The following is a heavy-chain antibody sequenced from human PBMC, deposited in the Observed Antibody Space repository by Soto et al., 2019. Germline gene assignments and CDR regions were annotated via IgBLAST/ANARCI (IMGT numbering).Heavy chain of an antibody. CDR1: GDSFTDYY. J-gene: IGHJ6*03. Sequence: QVPLVQSGAEVRKPGASVTVSCRSSGDSFTDYYIHWVRQPPGQGFEWMGWINPNGGVTKYAQKFQGWVSMTRDTSIRTVYMQLSRLRSDDTAVYYCARETGGATATLDYYYFYMGVWGTGTTVTVSS. D-gene: IGHD2-8*02. CDR2: INPNGGVT. CDR3: ARETGGATATLDYYYFYMGV. V-gene: IGHV1-2*04.